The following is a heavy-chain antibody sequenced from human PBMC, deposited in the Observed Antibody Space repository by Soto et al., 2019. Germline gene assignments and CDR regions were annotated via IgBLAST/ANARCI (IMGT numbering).Heavy chain of an antibody. CDR3: ARDRSVGYCSSTSCHERNYYYYGMDV. CDR2: IYYSGST. Sequence: SETLSLTCTVSGGSISSYYWSWIRQPPGKGLEWIGYIYYSGSTYYNPSLKSRVTISVDTSKNQFSLKLSSVTAADTAVYYCARDRSVGYCSSTSCHERNYYYYGMDVWGQGTTVTVSS. J-gene: IGHJ6*02. CDR1: GGSISSYY. D-gene: IGHD2-2*01. V-gene: IGHV4-30-4*01.